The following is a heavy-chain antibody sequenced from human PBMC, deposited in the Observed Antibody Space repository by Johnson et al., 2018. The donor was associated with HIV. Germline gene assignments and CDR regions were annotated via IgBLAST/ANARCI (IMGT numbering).Heavy chain of an antibody. CDR1: GFTFSHFW. CDR3: AKDRWEGDAFDI. D-gene: IGHD1-26*01. Sequence: VQLVESGGGLVQPGGSLRLSCVASGFTFSHFWMAWVRQVPGKGLECVANITQDDGKNESYAEPVKGRLTTSRDNSKNTLFLHMNGLRPDDTAVYSCAKDRWEGDAFDIWGQGTMVTVSS. J-gene: IGHJ3*02. CDR2: ITQDDGKNE. V-gene: IGHV3-7*01.